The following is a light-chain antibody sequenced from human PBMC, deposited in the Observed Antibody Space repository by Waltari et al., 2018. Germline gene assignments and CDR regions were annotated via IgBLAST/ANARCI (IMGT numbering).Light chain of an antibody. CDR3: QQRSNWPLT. V-gene: IGKV3-11*01. CDR1: QSVSSY. CDR2: DAS. J-gene: IGKJ4*01. Sequence: EIVLTQSPATLSLSPGERATLSCRASQSVSSYLAWYQQKPGQAPRLLIHDASNRATGIPARFSGSGSGTDFTLTISGLEPEDFAVYSCQQRSNWPLTFGGGTKVEIK.